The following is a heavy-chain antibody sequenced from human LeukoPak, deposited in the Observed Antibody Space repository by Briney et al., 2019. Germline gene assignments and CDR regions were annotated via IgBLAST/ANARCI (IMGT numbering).Heavy chain of an antibody. CDR1: GGSISSSSYY. J-gene: IGHJ4*02. Sequence: SETLSLTCTVSGGSISSSSYYWGWIRQPPGKGLEWIGSVYYSGSTYYNLSLKSRVTISVDTSKIQFSLRLSSVTAADTAVYYCARHSSGYYYSFDYWGLGTLVTVSS. V-gene: IGHV4-39*01. CDR2: VYYSGST. D-gene: IGHD3-22*01. CDR3: ARHSSGYYYSFDY.